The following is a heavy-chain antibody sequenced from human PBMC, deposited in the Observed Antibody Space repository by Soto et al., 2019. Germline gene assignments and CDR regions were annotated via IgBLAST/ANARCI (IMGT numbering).Heavy chain of an antibody. CDR3: AREVQVHAPAFVY. J-gene: IGHJ4*02. V-gene: IGHV1-69*19. CDR1: GGTFNTYA. Sequence: QVQLVQSGAEMKKPGSSVKVSCQSSGGTFNTYAMNWVRQAPGQGPEWMGAISPMFGAANYAPKFQGRVTITADEATGTSYMQLSSLPSEDTALYFCAREVQVHAPAFVYWGQGTLVTVSS. D-gene: IGHD3-10*01. CDR2: ISPMFGAA.